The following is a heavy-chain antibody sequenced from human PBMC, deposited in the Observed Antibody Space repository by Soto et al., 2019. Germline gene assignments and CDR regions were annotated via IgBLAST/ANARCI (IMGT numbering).Heavy chain of an antibody. CDR2: IKQDGSEK. J-gene: IGHJ6*02. CDR3: ARDGIGGFWSGYYKSSPYGMDV. Sequence: ESGGGLVQPGGSLRLSCAASGFTFSSYWMSWVRQAPGKGLEWVANIKQDGSEKYYVDSVKGRFTISRDNAKNSLYLQMNSLRAEDTAVYYCARDGIGGFWSGYYKSSPYGMDVWGQGTTVTVSS. D-gene: IGHD3-3*01. CDR1: GFTFSSYW. V-gene: IGHV3-7*01.